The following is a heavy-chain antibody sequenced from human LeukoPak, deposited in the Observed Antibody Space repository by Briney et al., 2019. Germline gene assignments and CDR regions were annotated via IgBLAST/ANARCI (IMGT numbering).Heavy chain of an antibody. V-gene: IGHV4-59*01. CDR3: ARFGYGDYPRYFDY. CDR2: IYYSGST. D-gene: IGHD4-17*01. CDR1: GGSISSYY. Sequence: SETLSLTCTVSGGSISSYYWSWIRQPPGKGLEWIGYIYYSGSTNYNPSLKSRVTISVDTSKNQFSLKLSSVTAADTAVYYCARFGYGDYPRYFDYWGQGTLVTVSS. J-gene: IGHJ4*02.